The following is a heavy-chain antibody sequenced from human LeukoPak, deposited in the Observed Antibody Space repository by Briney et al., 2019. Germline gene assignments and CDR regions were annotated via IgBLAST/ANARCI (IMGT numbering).Heavy chain of an antibody. D-gene: IGHD6-19*01. CDR2: INSDGSST. Sequence: GGSLRLSCAASGFTFRSYWMSWVRQAPGKGLVWVSRINSDGSSTSYADSVKGRFTISRDNAKDTLYLQMNSLRAEDTAVYYCARARYSSGWPYNWFDPWGQGTLVTVSS. CDR3: ARARYSSGWPYNWFDP. V-gene: IGHV3-74*01. CDR1: GFTFRSYW. J-gene: IGHJ5*02.